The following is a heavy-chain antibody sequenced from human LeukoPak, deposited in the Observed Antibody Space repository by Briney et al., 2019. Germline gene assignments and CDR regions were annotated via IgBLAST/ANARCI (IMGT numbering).Heavy chain of an antibody. J-gene: IGHJ3*02. CDR1: GFTFSSYS. CDR3: ARHCGGDCFDAFDI. CDR2: ISSSSSTI. D-gene: IGHD2-21*01. Sequence: GGSLRLSCAASGFTFSSYSMNWVRQAPGKGLEWVSYISSSSSTIYYADSVKGRFTISRDNAKNSLYLQMNSLRAEDTAVYYCARHCGGDCFDAFDIWGQGTMVTVSS. V-gene: IGHV3-48*01.